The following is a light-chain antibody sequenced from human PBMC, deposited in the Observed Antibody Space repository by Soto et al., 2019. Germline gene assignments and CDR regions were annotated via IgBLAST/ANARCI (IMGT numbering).Light chain of an antibody. CDR2: KGT. J-gene: IGLJ1*01. V-gene: IGLV2-23*01. Sequence: QSALAQPASVSGSPGQSVTLSCTGTSSDVGAYNSVSRYQQHPDKAPQLMIYKGTQRPSGVSNRFSGSTSGNAASLTISGLQAGDEADYFCCSSAPESTYGFGTGTKLTFL. CDR1: SSDVGAYNS. CDR3: CSSAPESTYG.